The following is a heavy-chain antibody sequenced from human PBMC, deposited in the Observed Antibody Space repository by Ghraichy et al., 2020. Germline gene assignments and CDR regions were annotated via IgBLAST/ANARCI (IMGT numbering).Heavy chain of an antibody. D-gene: IGHD2-2*01. V-gene: IGHV4-59*01. CDR3: ARGGSTIHYYYYYGMDV. Sequence: SETLSLTCTVSGGSISSYYWSWIRQPPGKGLEWIGYIYYSGSTNYNPSLKSRVTISVDTSKNQFSLKLSSVTAADTAVYYCARGGSTIHYYYYYGMDVWGQGTTVTVSS. CDR1: GGSISSYY. J-gene: IGHJ6*02. CDR2: IYYSGST.